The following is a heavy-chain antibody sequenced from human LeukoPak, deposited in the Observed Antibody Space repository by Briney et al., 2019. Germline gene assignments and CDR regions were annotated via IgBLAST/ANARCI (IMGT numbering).Heavy chain of an antibody. J-gene: IGHJ5*02. CDR3: ATDLNCSSTSCYSTPGLGWFDP. CDR1: GYTLTELS. V-gene: IGHV1-24*01. D-gene: IGHD2-2*01. Sequence: ASVKVSCKVSGYTLTELSMHWVRQAPGKGLEWMGGFDPEDGETIYAQKFQGRVTMTEDTSTDTAYMELSSLRSEDTAVYYCATDLNCSSTSCYSTPGLGWFDPWGQGTLVTVSS. CDR2: FDPEDGET.